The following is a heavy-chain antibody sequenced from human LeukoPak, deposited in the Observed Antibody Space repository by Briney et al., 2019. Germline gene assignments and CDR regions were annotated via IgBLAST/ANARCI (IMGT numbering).Heavy chain of an antibody. D-gene: IGHD2-2*01. CDR1: GYSFTSNW. CDR2: IYPGDSDT. V-gene: IGHV5-51*01. CDR3: ASTYCSSTSCYRHDAFDI. Sequence: GESLKISCKGSGYSFTSNWIGWVRQMPGKGLEWMGIIYPGDSDTRYSPSFQGQVTISADKSISTAYLQWSSLMASDTAMYYCASTYCSSTSCYRHDAFDISGQGTMVTVSS. J-gene: IGHJ3*02.